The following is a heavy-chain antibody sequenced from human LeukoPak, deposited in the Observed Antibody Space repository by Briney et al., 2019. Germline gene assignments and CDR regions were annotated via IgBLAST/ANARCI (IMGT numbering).Heavy chain of an antibody. CDR1: GGSISSGDYY. Sequence: SETLSLTCTVSGGSISSGDYYWSWIRQPPGKGLEWIGYIYYSGSTYYNPSLKSRVTISVDTSKNQFSLKLSSVTAADTAVYYCARDQGSTVAGFDYWSQGTLVTVSS. V-gene: IGHV4-30-4*08. D-gene: IGHD6-19*01. CDR3: ARDQGSTVAGFDY. CDR2: IYYSGST. J-gene: IGHJ4*02.